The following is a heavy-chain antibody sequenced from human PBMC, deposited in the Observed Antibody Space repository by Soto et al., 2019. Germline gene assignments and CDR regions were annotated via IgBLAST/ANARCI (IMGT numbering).Heavy chain of an antibody. Sequence: AGGSLRLSCAASGFTFSSYGMSWVRQAPGKGLEWVSRINRDGSHTSYGDSVKGRFTISRDNGKNTLYLQMNSLSAEDTAVYYCARGSTSDYYYMDVWGKGTTVTVSS. J-gene: IGHJ6*03. V-gene: IGHV3-74*01. CDR1: GFTFSSYG. CDR3: ARGSTSDYYYMDV. CDR2: INRDGSHT.